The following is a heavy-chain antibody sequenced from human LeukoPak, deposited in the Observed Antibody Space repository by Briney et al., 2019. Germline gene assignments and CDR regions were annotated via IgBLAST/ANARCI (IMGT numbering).Heavy chain of an antibody. J-gene: IGHJ4*02. CDR2: IYSSGST. CDR3: ARGRQMVTY. CDR1: GGSISSYY. V-gene: IGHV4-59*01. Sequence: ETLSLTCTVSGGSISSYYWSWIRQPPGRGLEWIGYIYSSGSTNYNPSLKSRVTISVDASNNQFSLKLSSVTTADTAVYYCARGRQMVTYWGQGTLVTVSS. D-gene: IGHD6-13*01.